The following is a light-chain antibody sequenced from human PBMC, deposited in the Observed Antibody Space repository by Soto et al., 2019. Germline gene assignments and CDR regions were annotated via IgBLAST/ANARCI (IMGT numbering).Light chain of an antibody. CDR1: SSDVGGYNY. Sequence: QSALTQPASVSGSPGQSITISCTGTSSDVGGYNYVSWYQQHPGKAPKLMIYDVSNRPSGVSNRFSGSKSGNTASLTNSGLQAEDEADYYCSSYTSSSTLLYVVGTGTKLTVL. CDR2: DVS. CDR3: SSYTSSSTLLYV. V-gene: IGLV2-14*01. J-gene: IGLJ1*01.